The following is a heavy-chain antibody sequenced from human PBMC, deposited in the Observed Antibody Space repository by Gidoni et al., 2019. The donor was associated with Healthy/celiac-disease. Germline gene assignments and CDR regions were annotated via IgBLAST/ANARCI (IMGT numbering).Heavy chain of an antibody. V-gene: IGHV1-69*02. CDR3: ARQYCGGDCYSKTDYYYYGMDV. Sequence: QVQLVQSGAEVKKPGSSVKVSCTASGGTVSSHTITWVRQAPGQGLEWMGRIIPILGIANYAQKFQGRVTITADKSTSTAYMELSSLRSEDTAVYYCARQYCGGDCYSKTDYYYYGMDVWGQGTTVTVSS. CDR2: IIPILGIA. D-gene: IGHD2-21*02. J-gene: IGHJ6*02. CDR1: GGTVSSHT.